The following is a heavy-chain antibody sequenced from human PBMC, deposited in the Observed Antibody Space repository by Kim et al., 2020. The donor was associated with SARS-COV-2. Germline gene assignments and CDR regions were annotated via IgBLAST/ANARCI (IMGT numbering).Heavy chain of an antibody. V-gene: IGHV4-34*01. J-gene: IGHJ1*01. CDR2: INHSGST. D-gene: IGHD3-16*01. Sequence: SETLSLTCAVYGGSFSGYYWSWIRQPPGKGLEWIGEINHSGSTNYNPSLKSRVTISVDTSKNQFSLKLSSVTAADTAVYYCAREPRAVPPRMGYFQHWGQGTLVTVSS. CDR3: AREPRAVPPRMGYFQH. CDR1: GGSFSGYY.